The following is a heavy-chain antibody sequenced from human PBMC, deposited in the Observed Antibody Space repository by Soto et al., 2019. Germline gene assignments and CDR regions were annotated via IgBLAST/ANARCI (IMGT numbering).Heavy chain of an antibody. CDR3: AKGRRVGATPFDY. Sequence: QVQLVESGGGVVQPGRSLRLSCAASGFTLSSYGMHWVRQAPGKGLEWVAVISYDGSNKYYADSVKGRFTISRDNSKNTLYLQMNSLRAEDTAVYYCAKGRRVGATPFDYWGQGTLVTVSS. D-gene: IGHD1-26*01. CDR2: ISYDGSNK. CDR1: GFTLSSYG. V-gene: IGHV3-30*18. J-gene: IGHJ4*02.